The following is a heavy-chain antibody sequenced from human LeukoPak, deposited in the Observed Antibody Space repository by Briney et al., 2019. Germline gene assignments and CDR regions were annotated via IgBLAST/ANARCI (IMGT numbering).Heavy chain of an antibody. CDR2: IYYSGST. V-gene: IGHV4-59*01. D-gene: IGHD4-11*01. CDR3: ARRGYSNYVDY. J-gene: IGHJ4*02. Sequence: SETLSLTCTVSGGSISSYYWSWIRQPPGKGLEWIGYIYYSGSTNYNPSLKSRVTISVDTSKNQFSLKLSSVTAADTAVYYCARRGYSNYVDYWGQGTLVTVSS. CDR1: GGSISSYY.